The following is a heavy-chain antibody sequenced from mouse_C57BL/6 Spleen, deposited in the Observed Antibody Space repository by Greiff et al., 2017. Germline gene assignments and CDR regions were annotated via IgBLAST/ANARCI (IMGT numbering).Heavy chain of an antibody. D-gene: IGHD2-4*01. CDR2: IYPGDGDT. V-gene: IGHV1-82*01. J-gene: IGHJ3*01. Sequence: QVQLQQSGPELVKPGASVKISCQASGYAFSSSRMNWVKQRPGKGLEWIGRIYPGDGDTNYHGKFKGKATLTADISSSTAYMQLSSPTSEDSAVYFCARRPPKGDYSWFAYWGQGTLVTVSA. CDR3: ARRPPKGDYSWFAY. CDR1: GYAFSSSR.